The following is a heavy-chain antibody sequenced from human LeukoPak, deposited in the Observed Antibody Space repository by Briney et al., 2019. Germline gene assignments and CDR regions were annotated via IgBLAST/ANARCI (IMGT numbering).Heavy chain of an antibody. Sequence: ASVKVSCKASGYTFTSYGISWVRQAPGQGLEWMGWISAYNGNTNYAQYLQGRVTLTTDTSASTAYMELRSLRSDDTAVYYCARRLTDSSGYYPYYYYGMDVWGQGTTVTVSS. J-gene: IGHJ6*02. CDR2: ISAYNGNT. CDR3: ARRLTDSSGYYPYYYYGMDV. D-gene: IGHD3-22*01. V-gene: IGHV1-18*01. CDR1: GYTFTSYG.